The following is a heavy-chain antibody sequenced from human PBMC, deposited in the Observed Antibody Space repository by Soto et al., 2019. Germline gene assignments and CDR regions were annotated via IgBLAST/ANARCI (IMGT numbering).Heavy chain of an antibody. Sequence: PSETLSLTCTVSGGSISSYYWSWIRQPPGKGLEWIGYIYYTGSTNYNPSLKSRVTISVDTSKKQFSLKLSSVTAAASAVYYCARHRPYSSPFYSDYWGQGTLVTVSS. CDR1: GGSISSYY. CDR2: IYYTGST. CDR3: ARHRPYSSPFYSDY. V-gene: IGHV4-59*08. D-gene: IGHD2-15*01. J-gene: IGHJ4*02.